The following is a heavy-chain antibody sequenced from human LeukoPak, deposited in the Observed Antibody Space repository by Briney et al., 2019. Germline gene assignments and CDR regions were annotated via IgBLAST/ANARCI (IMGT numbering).Heavy chain of an antibody. Sequence: GGSLRLSCAASGFTFGSYAMSWVRQAPGKGLEWVSSISSSSSYIYYADSVKGRFTISRDNAKNSLYLQMNSLRAEDTAVYYCARPGIAVSDAFDIWGQGTMVTVSS. V-gene: IGHV3-21*01. CDR1: GFTFGSYA. CDR3: ARPGIAVSDAFDI. CDR2: ISSSSSYI. J-gene: IGHJ3*02. D-gene: IGHD6-19*01.